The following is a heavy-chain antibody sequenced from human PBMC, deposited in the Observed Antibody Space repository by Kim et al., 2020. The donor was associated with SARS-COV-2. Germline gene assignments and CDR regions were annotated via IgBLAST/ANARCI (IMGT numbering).Heavy chain of an antibody. J-gene: IGHJ4*02. Sequence: ESGASVQGRFTISRDDSKSIAYLQMNSLKTEDTAVYYCTRVGWLRSYYFDYWGQGTLVTVSS. D-gene: IGHD5-12*01. V-gene: IGHV3-49*02. CDR3: TRVGWLRSYYFDY.